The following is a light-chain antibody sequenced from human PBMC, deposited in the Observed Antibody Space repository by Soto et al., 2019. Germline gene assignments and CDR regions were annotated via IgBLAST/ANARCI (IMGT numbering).Light chain of an antibody. CDR1: QSVGSY. CDR2: DAS. J-gene: IGKJ4*01. Sequence: EIVLIQSLATLSLSPGERATLSCRASQSVGSYLAWYQHKPGQAPRLLISDASNRATGIPARFSGSGSETDFTLTISSLEPEDSAVYYCQQRSNWPSLTFGGGTQGGYQ. V-gene: IGKV3-11*01. CDR3: QQRSNWPSLT.